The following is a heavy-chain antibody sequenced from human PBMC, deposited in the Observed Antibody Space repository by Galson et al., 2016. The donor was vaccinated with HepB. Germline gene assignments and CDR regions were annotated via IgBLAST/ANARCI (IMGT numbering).Heavy chain of an antibody. J-gene: IGHJ4*02. CDR3: AKEGALLWFGEIFFDY. D-gene: IGHD3-10*01. CDR2: INSDTGNT. V-gene: IGHV1-3*04. CDR1: GYIFTSYA. Sequence: SVKVSCKASGYIFTSYAIHWVRQAPGQSLEWLGWINSDTGNTHYSRKFQGRVTITWDTSATTASLELSSLRSEDTAVYYCAKEGALLWFGEIFFDYWGQGTLVTVSS.